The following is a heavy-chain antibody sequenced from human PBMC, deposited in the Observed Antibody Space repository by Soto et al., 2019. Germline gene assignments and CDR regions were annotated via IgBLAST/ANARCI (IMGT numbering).Heavy chain of an antibody. CDR1: GFTFSSYA. J-gene: IGHJ6*02. CDR2: ISYDGSNK. CDR3: ARCSGSYGSRCYYYGMDV. D-gene: IGHD1-26*01. Sequence: QVQLVESGGGVVQPGRSLRLSCAASGFTFSSYAMHWVRQAPGKGLEWVAVISYDGSNKYYADSVKGRFTISRDNSKNTLYLQMNSLRAEDTAVYYCARCSGSYGSRCYYYGMDVWGQGTTVTVSS. V-gene: IGHV3-30-3*01.